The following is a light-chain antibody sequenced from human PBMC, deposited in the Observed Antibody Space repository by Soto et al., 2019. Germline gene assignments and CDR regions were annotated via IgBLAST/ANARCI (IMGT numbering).Light chain of an antibody. Sequence: EILMTQSPATLSVSPGDRGTLSCRASQNSTTNLAWFRQKPGQAPRLLIYGASSRATGIPARFSGSGSGTEFTLTISSLQSEDFAVYYCQQYNNWPLTFGGGTKVEIK. CDR2: GAS. J-gene: IGKJ4*01. V-gene: IGKV3-15*01. CDR1: QNSTTN. CDR3: QQYNNWPLT.